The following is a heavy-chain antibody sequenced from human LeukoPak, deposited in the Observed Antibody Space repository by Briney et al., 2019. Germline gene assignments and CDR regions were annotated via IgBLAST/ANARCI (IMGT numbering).Heavy chain of an antibody. D-gene: IGHD5-12*01. CDR1: GFNFRSYE. Sequence: GGSLRLSGAPSGFNFRSYEMNWVRQAPGKGLEWVSYISSGGNTIYYADSVKGRFTISRDNAKNSLYLQMNSLRVEDTAVYYCAREEGIYSGYDYQDYWGQGTLVTVSS. CDR2: ISSGGNTI. CDR3: AREEGIYSGYDYQDY. V-gene: IGHV3-48*03. J-gene: IGHJ4*02.